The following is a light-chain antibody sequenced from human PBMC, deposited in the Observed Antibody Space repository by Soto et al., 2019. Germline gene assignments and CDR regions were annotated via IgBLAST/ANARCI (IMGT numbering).Light chain of an antibody. CDR3: SSYTDSNSFYV. Sequence: SALTQPASVSGSPGQSITISCNGTSSDVGGHDYVSWYQQHPGKAPKLTIFEVSNRPSGVSNRFSGSKSGNTASLTISGLQAEDEADYYCSSYTDSNSFYVFGSGTKLTVL. V-gene: IGLV2-14*01. CDR2: EVS. J-gene: IGLJ1*01. CDR1: SSDVGGHDY.